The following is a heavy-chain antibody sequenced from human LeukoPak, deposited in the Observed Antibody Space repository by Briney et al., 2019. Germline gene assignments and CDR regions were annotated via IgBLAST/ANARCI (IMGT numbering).Heavy chain of an antibody. Sequence: GGSLRLSCAASGFTFSSYGMHWVRQAPGKGLKWVAVIWYDGSNKYYADSVKGRFTISRDNSKNTLYLQMNSLRAEDTAVYYCARLDSGSYYGWGQGTLVTVSS. CDR2: IWYDGSNK. CDR1: GFTFSSYG. J-gene: IGHJ4*02. CDR3: ARLDSGSYYG. D-gene: IGHD1-26*01. V-gene: IGHV3-33*01.